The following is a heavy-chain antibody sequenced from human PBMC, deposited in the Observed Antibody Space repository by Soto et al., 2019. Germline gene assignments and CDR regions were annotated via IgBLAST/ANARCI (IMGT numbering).Heavy chain of an antibody. D-gene: IGHD6-13*01. Sequence: QVQLVQSGAEVKKPGSSVKVSCKASGGTFSSYAISWVRQAPGQGLEWMGGIIPIFGTANYAQKFQGRVTITADESTSTAYMELSSLRSEDTDVYYCASAVITGYSRDFDYWGQGTLVTVSS. J-gene: IGHJ4*02. CDR3: ASAVITGYSRDFDY. CDR2: IIPIFGTA. CDR1: GGTFSSYA. V-gene: IGHV1-69*01.